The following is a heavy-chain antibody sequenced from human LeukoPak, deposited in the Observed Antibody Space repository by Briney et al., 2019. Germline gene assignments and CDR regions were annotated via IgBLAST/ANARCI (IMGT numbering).Heavy chain of an antibody. J-gene: IGHJ5*02. Sequence: GGSLRLSCAASGFTFSSYGMSWVRQAPGKGLQWVSVIIGSGSSTYYADSVKGRFTISRDNSKNTLYLQMNSLRVEDTAVYYCARRRMIGGFDPWGQGTLVTVSS. D-gene: IGHD3-10*02. V-gene: IGHV3-23*01. CDR1: GFTFSSYG. CDR2: IIGSGSST. CDR3: ARRRMIGGFDP.